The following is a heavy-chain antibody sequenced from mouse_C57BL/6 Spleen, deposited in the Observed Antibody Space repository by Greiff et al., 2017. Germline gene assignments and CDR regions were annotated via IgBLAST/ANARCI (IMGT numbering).Heavy chain of an antibody. CDR2: IHPSDSDT. CDR3: ASQDYYGKTPAWFAY. D-gene: IGHD1-1*01. J-gene: IGHJ3*01. V-gene: IGHV1-74*01. CDR1: GYTFTSYW. Sequence: QVQLQQPGAELVKPGASVKVSCKASGYTFTSYWMHWVKQRPGQGLEWIGRIHPSDSDTNYNQKFKGKATLTVDKSSSTAYMQLSSLTSEDSAVXDCASQDYYGKTPAWFAYWGQGTLVTVSA.